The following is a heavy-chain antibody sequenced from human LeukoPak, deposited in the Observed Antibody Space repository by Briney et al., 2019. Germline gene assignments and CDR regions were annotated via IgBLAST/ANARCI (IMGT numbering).Heavy chain of an antibody. D-gene: IGHD3-3*01. J-gene: IGHJ4*02. V-gene: IGHV3-23*01. CDR1: GFTFSSYA. CDR3: AKDAEDYDFWSGYLYYFDY. CDR2: ISGSGGST. Sequence: PGGSLRLSCAASGFTFSSYAMSWVRQAPGKGLEWVSVISGSGGSTYYADSVKGRFTISRDNSKNTLYLQMNSLRAEDTAVYYCAKDAEDYDFWSGYLYYFDYWGQGTLVTVSS.